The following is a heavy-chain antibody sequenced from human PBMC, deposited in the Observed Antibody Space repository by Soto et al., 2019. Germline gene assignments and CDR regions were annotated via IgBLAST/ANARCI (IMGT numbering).Heavy chain of an antibody. V-gene: IGHV3-15*01. Sequence: GGSLRLSCAASGFTFSNAWMSWVRQAPGKGLEWVGRIKSKTDGGTTDYASPVKGRFTISRDDSKNTLYLQMNSLKTEDTAVYYCTRRSFGRFLEWLSMDAFDIWGQGTMVTVSS. CDR2: IKSKTDGGTT. CDR3: TRRSFGRFLEWLSMDAFDI. J-gene: IGHJ3*02. D-gene: IGHD3-3*01. CDR1: GFTFSNAW.